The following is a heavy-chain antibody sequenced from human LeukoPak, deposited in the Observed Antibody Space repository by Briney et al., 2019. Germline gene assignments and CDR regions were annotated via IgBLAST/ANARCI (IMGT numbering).Heavy chain of an antibody. CDR3: ASREHTTYSSGWSYHLNWFDP. J-gene: IGHJ5*02. CDR1: GGSISSSSYY. CDR2: IYYSGST. V-gene: IGHV4-39*01. D-gene: IGHD6-19*01. Sequence: SETLSLTYTVSGGSISSSSYYWGWIRQPPGKGLEWIGSIYYSGSTYYNPSLKSRVTISVDTSKNQFSLKLSSVTAADTAVYYCASREHTTYSSGWSYHLNWFDPWGQGTLVTVSS.